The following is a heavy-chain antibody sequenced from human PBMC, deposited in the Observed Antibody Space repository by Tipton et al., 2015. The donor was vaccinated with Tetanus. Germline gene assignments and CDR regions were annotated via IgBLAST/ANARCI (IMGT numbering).Heavy chain of an antibody. CDR2: IYYRGSI. D-gene: IGHD1-14*01. Sequence: TLSLTCAVSGISIGSANYYWSWIRHHPRKGLEWIGYIYYRGSIHYNPSLQSRVFISLDTSANQFSLKLNSVTAADTAVYYCARGTGDYWGQGTLVTVSS. CDR3: ARGTGDY. CDR1: GISIGSANYY. V-gene: IGHV4-31*11. J-gene: IGHJ4*02.